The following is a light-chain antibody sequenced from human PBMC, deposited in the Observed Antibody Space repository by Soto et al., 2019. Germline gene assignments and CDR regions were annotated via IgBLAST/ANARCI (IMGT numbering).Light chain of an antibody. J-gene: IGKJ5*01. Sequence: EIVLTQSPGSLSLSPGERATLSCRASQSVSSGYVAWYQQKPGQSPRLLMYGADNRASGIPDRFRGSGSGTDFTLTISRLEPEDFAVYYCQQYGGSPAITFGQGTRLDMK. CDR3: QQYGGSPAIT. CDR1: QSVSSGY. CDR2: GAD. V-gene: IGKV3-20*01.